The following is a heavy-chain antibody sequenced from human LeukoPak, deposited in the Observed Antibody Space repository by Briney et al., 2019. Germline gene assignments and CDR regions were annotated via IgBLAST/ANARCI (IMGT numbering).Heavy chain of an antibody. J-gene: IGHJ3*02. CDR2: SYYSGST. CDR1: GGSLSGYY. D-gene: IGHD6-13*01. Sequence: SETLSLTCTVSGGSLSGYYWSWVRQPPGKGLEGGGYSYYSGSTNYNPSLKSRVTISVDTSKNQFSLTLSSVTAADTAVYYCARDPAWAAAAPGAFDIWGQGTMVTVSS. V-gene: IGHV4-59*01. CDR3: ARDPAWAAAAPGAFDI.